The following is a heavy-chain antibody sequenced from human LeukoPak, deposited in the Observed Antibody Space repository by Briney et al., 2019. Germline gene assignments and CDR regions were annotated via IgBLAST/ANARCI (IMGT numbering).Heavy chain of an antibody. Sequence: ASVKVSCMASGYTFVTYGISWVRQAPGQGLEWMGWINPHKGNTNYAKNFQDRVTMTTDTSTTTAYMELRSLRSDDTALYYCARDKKFVGWHHGNSVGYWGQGTLVTVSS. CDR2: INPHKGNT. CDR3: ARDKKFVGWHHGNSVGY. D-gene: IGHD4-23*01. V-gene: IGHV1-18*01. CDR1: GYTFVTYG. J-gene: IGHJ4*02.